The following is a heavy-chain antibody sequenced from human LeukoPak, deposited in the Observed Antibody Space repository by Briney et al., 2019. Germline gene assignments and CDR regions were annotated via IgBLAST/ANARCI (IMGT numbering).Heavy chain of an antibody. CDR1: GGSFSGYY. Sequence: PSENPSPTLAVYGGSFSGYYWGWVRQPPGKGLGWVGEINHSGSTNYNPSLKSRVTISVDTSKNQFSLKLSSVTAADTAVYYCARDRYYYGSGGYFDYWGQGTLVTVSS. CDR3: ARDRYYYGSGGYFDY. V-gene: IGHV4-34*01. J-gene: IGHJ4*02. D-gene: IGHD3-10*01. CDR2: INHSGST.